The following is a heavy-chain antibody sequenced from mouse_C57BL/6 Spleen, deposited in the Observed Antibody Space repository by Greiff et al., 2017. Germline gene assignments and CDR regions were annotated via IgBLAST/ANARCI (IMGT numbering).Heavy chain of an antibody. V-gene: IGHV1-66*01. CDR3: ARENYYGSSYARDY. D-gene: IGHD1-1*01. CDR1: GYSFTSYH. Sequence: QVQLQQSGPELVKPGASVKIFCKASGYSFTSYHIHWVKQRPGQGLEWIGWIYPGSGNTKYNEKFKGKATLTADTSSTTAYMQHSSITSEDSAVYYGARENYYGSSYARDYWGQGTTLTVSS. J-gene: IGHJ2*01. CDR2: IYPGSGNT.